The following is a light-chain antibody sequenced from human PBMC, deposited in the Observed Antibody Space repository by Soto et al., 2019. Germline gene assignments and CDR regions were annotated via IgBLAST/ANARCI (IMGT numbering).Light chain of an antibody. V-gene: IGKV3-20*01. J-gene: IGKJ1*01. CDR1: QSVRSSY. CDR3: HQHGGSPET. CDR2: VAS. Sequence: EIVLTQSPGTLSLSPGERATLSCRASQSVRSSYLAWYQQKPGQAPRLLIYVASSRATGIPERFSGSGSGTDFTLTISRLEPDDFAIYHCHQHGGSPETFGQGTKVDIK.